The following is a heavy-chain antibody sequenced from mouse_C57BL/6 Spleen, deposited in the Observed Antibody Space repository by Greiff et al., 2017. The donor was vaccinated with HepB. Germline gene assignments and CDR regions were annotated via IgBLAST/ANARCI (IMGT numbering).Heavy chain of an antibody. V-gene: IGHV1-4*01. CDR2: INPSSGYT. Sequence: VQLQQSGAELARPGASVKMSCKASGYTFTSYTMHWVKQRPGQGLEWIGYINPSSGYTKYNQKFKDKATLTADKSSSTAYMQLSSLTSEDSAVYYCARLDYDYDEGGLAYWGQGTSVTVSS. D-gene: IGHD2-4*01. J-gene: IGHJ4*01. CDR1: GYTFTSYT. CDR3: ARLDYDYDEGGLAY.